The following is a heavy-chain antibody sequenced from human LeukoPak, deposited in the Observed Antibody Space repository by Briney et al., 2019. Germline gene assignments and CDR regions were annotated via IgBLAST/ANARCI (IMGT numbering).Heavy chain of an antibody. CDR2: INHSGST. Sequence: SETLSLTCAVYGGSFSGYYWSWLRQPPGKGLEWIGEINHSGSTNYNPSLKSRATISVDTSKNQFSLKLSSVTAADTAVYYCARGRFDFWSGPFAGDWGQGTLVTVSS. J-gene: IGHJ4*02. D-gene: IGHD3-3*01. CDR3: ARGRFDFWSGPFAGD. V-gene: IGHV4-34*01. CDR1: GGSFSGYY.